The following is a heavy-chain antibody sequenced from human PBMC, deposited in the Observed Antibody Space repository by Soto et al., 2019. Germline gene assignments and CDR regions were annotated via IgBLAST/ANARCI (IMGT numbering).Heavy chain of an antibody. CDR3: AGDPRYCSGGECYSYYYYYYMDV. CDR2: VSSSSSRI. Sequence: EVQLVESGGGLVQPGGSLRLSCAAFGFTFSGDSMNWVRQAPGQGLEWVSYVSSSSSRIYYADSVKGRFTISSDNANNSLYLQMNSLRAEDTAVYYCAGDPRYCSGGECYSYYYYYYMDVWGKGTTVNVSS. CDR1: GFTFSGDS. J-gene: IGHJ6*03. D-gene: IGHD2-15*01. V-gene: IGHV3-48*01.